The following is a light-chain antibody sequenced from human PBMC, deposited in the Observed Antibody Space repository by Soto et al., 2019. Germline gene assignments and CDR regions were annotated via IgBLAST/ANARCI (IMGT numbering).Light chain of an antibody. CDR1: QGIGND. CDR3: LQDHNYPLT. J-gene: IGKJ4*01. V-gene: IGKV1-6*02. Sequence: AIQMAQSPSSLSASVGDRVTITCRASQGIGNDVGWFQQKPGKAPKLLIYAAATVQSGVPSRFSGSRSGTDFTLTISSLQPEDFATYYCLQDHNYPLTFGGGTKLEIK. CDR2: AAA.